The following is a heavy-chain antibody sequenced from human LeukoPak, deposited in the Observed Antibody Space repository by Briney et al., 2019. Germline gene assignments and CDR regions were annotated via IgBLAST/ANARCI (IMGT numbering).Heavy chain of an antibody. Sequence: ASVKVSCKTSGYTFTNYYMHWVRQAPGQGLEWMGVINPSGGSTSYAQKFQGRVTMTRDTSTSTVYMELSSLRSEDTAVYYCARVPVAGFSWFDPWGQGTLVTVSS. CDR1: GYTFTNYY. J-gene: IGHJ5*02. CDR2: INPSGGST. CDR3: ARVPVAGFSWFDP. D-gene: IGHD6-19*01. V-gene: IGHV1-46*01.